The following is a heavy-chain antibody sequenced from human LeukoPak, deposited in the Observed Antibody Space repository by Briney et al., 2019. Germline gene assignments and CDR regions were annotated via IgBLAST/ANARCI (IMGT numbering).Heavy chain of an antibody. CDR3: ARGRIQLWLGLDY. V-gene: IGHV4-31*03. CDR2: IYYSGST. D-gene: IGHD5-18*01. CDR1: GGSISSGGYY. Sequence: SETLSLTCTVSGGSISSGGYYWSWIRQHPGKGLEWIGYIYYSGSTYYNPSLKSRVTISVDTSKNQFSLKLSSVTAADTAVYYCARGRIQLWLGLDYWGQGTLVTVSS. J-gene: IGHJ4*02.